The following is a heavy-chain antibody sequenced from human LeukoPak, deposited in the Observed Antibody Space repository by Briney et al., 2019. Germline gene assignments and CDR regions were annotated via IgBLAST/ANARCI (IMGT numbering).Heavy chain of an antibody. CDR1: GGSFSSYN. Sequence: SETLSLTCAVYGGSFSSYNWSWIRQPPGKGLEWIGETNHSGSTNYNPSLKSRVTISVDTSKNQFSLKLSSVTAADTAVYYCARGLGIAAAGTFDYWGQGTLVTVSS. V-gene: IGHV4-34*01. CDR2: TNHSGST. CDR3: ARGLGIAAAGTFDY. J-gene: IGHJ4*02. D-gene: IGHD6-13*01.